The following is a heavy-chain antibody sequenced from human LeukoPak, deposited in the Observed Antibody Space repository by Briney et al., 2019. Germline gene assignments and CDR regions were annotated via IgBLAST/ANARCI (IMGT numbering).Heavy chain of an antibody. D-gene: IGHD3-3*01. CDR2: ISGNGGST. CDR3: VKAQYDFWSGLDY. V-gene: IGHV3-64D*09. CDR1: GFTFSRYP. J-gene: IGHJ4*02. Sequence: GGSLRPSCSASGFTFSRYPMHWVRQAPGKGLEYVSAISGNGGSTYYADSVKGRFTISRDNSKNTLYLQMSSLRTEDTAIYYCVKAQYDFWSGLDYWGQGTLVTVSS.